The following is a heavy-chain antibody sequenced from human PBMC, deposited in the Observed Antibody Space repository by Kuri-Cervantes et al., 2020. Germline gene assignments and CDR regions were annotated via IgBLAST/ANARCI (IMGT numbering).Heavy chain of an antibody. Sequence: GGSLRLSCAASGFTFSSYAMHWVRQAPGKGLEWVAVISYDGSNKYYADSVKGRFTISRDNSNNTLYLQMNSLRAEDTAVYYCAKERKHSSSWTHGCDYWGQGTLVTVSS. CDR2: ISYDGSNK. CDR3: AKERKHSSSWTHGCDY. D-gene: IGHD6-13*01. CDR1: GFTFSSYA. V-gene: IGHV3-30-3*01. J-gene: IGHJ4*02.